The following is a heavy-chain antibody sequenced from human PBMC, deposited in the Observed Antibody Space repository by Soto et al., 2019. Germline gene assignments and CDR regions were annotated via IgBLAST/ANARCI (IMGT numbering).Heavy chain of an antibody. CDR1: GGSITSGDYY. J-gene: IGHJ6*02. CDR3: ARVEGSNYYYYGMDV. CDR2: IYPSGST. V-gene: IGHV4-30-4*01. D-gene: IGHD3-10*01. Sequence: SETLSLTCTVSGGSITSGDYYWSWIRQPPGKGLEWIGYIYPSGSTYHSSSLKRRLTISVDTSKNRLSLKHSYVTAPATAALSCARVEGSNYYYYGMDVWGQGTTVTVSS.